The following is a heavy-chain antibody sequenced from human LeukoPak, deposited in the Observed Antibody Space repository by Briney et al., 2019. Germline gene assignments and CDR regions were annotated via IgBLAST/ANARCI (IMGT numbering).Heavy chain of an antibody. V-gene: IGHV4-4*07. J-gene: IGHJ3*02. CDR3: ATSYDILTGSVEDAFDI. Sequence: PSETLSFTCTGSGGSISSYYWSWIRQPAGKGLEWIGRIYTSGSTNYNPSLKSRVTMSVDTSKNQFSLKLSSVTAADAAVYYCATSYDILTGSVEDAFDIWGQGTMVTVSS. CDR1: GGSISSYY. D-gene: IGHD3-9*01. CDR2: IYTSGST.